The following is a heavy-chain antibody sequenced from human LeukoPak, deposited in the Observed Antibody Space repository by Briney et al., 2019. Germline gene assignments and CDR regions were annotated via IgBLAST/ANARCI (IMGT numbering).Heavy chain of an antibody. CDR2: ISGSGTTT. J-gene: IGHJ5*02. V-gene: IGHV3-23*01. Sequence: GGSLRPSCAASGFTFSSHAMSWVRQAPGKGLEWVSAISGSGTTTDYADSVKGRLTISRDNSKNTLYLQMNSLRAEDTAVYFCAKLGGYSQNWFDPWGQGTLVTVSS. CDR1: GFTFSSHA. CDR3: AKLGGYSQNWFDP. D-gene: IGHD5-18*01.